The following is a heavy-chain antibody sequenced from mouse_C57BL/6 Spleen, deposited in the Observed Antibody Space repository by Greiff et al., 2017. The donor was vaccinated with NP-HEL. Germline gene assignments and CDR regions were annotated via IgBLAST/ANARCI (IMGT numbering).Heavy chain of an antibody. J-gene: IGHJ1*03. D-gene: IGHD1-1*01. CDR2: ISYDGSN. V-gene: IGHV3-6*01. Sequence: EVKLQESGPGLVKPSQSLSLTCSVTGYSITSGYYWNWIRQFPGNKLEWMGYISYDGSNNYNPTLKNRISITRDTSKSQFFLKLNSVTTEDTATYYWASYYYGSSYGWYFDVWGTGTTVTVSA. CDR3: ASYYYGSSYGWYFDV. CDR1: GYSITSGYY.